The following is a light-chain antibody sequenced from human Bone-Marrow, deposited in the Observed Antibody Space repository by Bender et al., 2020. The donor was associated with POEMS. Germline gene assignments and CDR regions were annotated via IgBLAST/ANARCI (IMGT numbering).Light chain of an antibody. Sequence: SALTQPASVSGSPGQSITISCTGASSNIGAYNLVSWYQQHPGKAPRLIIFDVTKRPSGISDRFSGSKSVNTASLTISGLQADDEADYYCSSYGGRLNFPWVFGGGTKLTVL. CDR2: DVT. CDR3: SSYGGRLNFPWV. J-gene: IGLJ3*02. V-gene: IGLV2-23*02. CDR1: SSNIGAYNL.